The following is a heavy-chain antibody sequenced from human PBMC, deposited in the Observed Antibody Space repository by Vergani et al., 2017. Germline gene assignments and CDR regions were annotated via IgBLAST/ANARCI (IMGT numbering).Heavy chain of an antibody. CDR1: GFTFSSYA. V-gene: IGHV3-30-3*01. CDR3: ARDLVAGTRGLDY. CDR2: ISYDGSNK. D-gene: IGHD6-19*01. J-gene: IGHJ4*02. Sequence: QVQLVESGGGVVQPGRSLRLSCAASGFTFSSYAMHCVRQAPGKGLEWLAVISYDGSNKYYADSVKGRFTISRDNSKNTLYLQMNSLRAEDTAVYYCARDLVAGTRGLDYWGQGTLVTVSS.